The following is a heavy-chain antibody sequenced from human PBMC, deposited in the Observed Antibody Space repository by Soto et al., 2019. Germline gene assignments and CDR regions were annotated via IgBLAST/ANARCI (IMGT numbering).Heavy chain of an antibody. CDR2: ISNGDETT. CDR1: GFIFTDYS. CDR3: ARDPNRRDGCNFDA. Sequence: GGSLRLSCSASGFIFTDYSMTWIRQAPGKGLEWVSYISNGDETTQYADSVKGRFSVSRDNAKKVLFLQMNSLRVDDTAVYYCARDPNRRDGCNFDAWGRGALVTVSS. J-gene: IGHJ4*02. D-gene: IGHD3-9*01. V-gene: IGHV3-11*01.